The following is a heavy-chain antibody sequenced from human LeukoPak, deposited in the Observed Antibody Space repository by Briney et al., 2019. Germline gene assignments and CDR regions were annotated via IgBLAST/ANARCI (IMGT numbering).Heavy chain of an antibody. J-gene: IGHJ6*03. CDR2: MNPNSGNT. CDR3: ATTVAGAYYYYYMDV. D-gene: IGHD6-19*01. V-gene: IGHV1-8*01. CDR1: GYTFTSYD. Sequence: ASVKVSCKASGYTFTSYDINWVRQATGQGLEWMGWMNPNSGNTGYAQKFQGRVTMTEDTSTDTAYMELSSLRSEDTAVYYCATTVAGAYYYYYMDVWGKGTTVTISS.